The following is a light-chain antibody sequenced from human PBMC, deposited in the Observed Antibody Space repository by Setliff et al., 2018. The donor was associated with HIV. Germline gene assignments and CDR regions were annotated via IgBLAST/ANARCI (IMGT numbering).Light chain of an antibody. V-gene: IGLV2-14*01. CDR3: SSYAVTNARP. CDR1: GSDVGGYSH. CDR2: EVS. J-gene: IGLJ1*01. Sequence: QSVPTQPASVSGSPGQSITISCTGPGSDVGGYSHVPWYQQPPGKAPTLVIYEVSNRPSGVSNRFSCSKSGNTASLTISGLQAEDEADYYCSSYAVTNARPFGTGTKVTVL.